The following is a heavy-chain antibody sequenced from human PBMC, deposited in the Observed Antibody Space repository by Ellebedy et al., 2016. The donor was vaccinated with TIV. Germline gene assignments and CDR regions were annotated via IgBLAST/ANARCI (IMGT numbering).Heavy chain of an antibody. Sequence: EGSLRLSXAASGFTFSSYAMSWVRQTPGKGLEWVSGISGNSGRTYYGDSVKGRFTISRDNSKNTLYLQMNSLRAEDTAVYYCAKDYGIYYYYGVDVWGQGTTVTVS. V-gene: IGHV3-23*01. D-gene: IGHD3-9*01. CDR1: GFTFSSYA. CDR3: AKDYGIYYYYGVDV. J-gene: IGHJ6*02. CDR2: ISGNSGRT.